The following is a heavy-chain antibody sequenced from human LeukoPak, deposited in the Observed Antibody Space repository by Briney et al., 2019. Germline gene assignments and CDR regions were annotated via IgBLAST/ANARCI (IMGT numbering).Heavy chain of an antibody. CDR3: ARSHSSGWCDY. Sequence: GASVKVSCKASGYTFTSYYMHWVRQAPGQGLEWMGIINPSSGTTDYAQKVQGRVTMTRDTSTSTVYMELSSLRCEDTAVYYCARSHSSGWCDYWGQGTLVTVSS. D-gene: IGHD6-19*01. CDR2: INPSSGTT. CDR1: GYTFTSYY. J-gene: IGHJ4*02. V-gene: IGHV1-46*01.